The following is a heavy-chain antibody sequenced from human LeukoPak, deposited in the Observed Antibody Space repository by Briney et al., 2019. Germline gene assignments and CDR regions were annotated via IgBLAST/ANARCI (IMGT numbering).Heavy chain of an antibody. Sequence: SETLSLTCTVSDGSISSGDYSWSWIRQHPGKGLEWIGYIYNSGSTYYNPSLKNRITISLDTSQNQLSLRLRSVAAADTAVYYCARAKANDAFDIWGQGTMVTVSS. J-gene: IGHJ3*02. V-gene: IGHV4-31*03. CDR2: IYNSGST. CDR1: DGSISSGDYS. CDR3: ARAKANDAFDI.